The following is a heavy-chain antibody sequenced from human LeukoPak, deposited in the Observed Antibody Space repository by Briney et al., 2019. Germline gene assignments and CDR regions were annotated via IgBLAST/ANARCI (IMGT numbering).Heavy chain of an antibody. D-gene: IGHD2-8*01. V-gene: IGHV1-2*02. Sequence: ASVKVSCKASGYTFTAYYMHWVRQAPGQGLEWMGWINPNSGGTNYAQKLQGRVTMTRDTSISTAYMELTNLRADDTALYYCARVLQYVGDPFDIWGQGTMVTVSS. J-gene: IGHJ3*02. CDR2: INPNSGGT. CDR3: ARVLQYVGDPFDI. CDR1: GYTFTAYY.